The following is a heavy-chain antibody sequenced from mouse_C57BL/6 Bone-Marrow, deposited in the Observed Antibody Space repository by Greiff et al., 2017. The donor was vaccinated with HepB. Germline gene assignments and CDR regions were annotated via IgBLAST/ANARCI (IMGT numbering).Heavy chain of an antibody. CDR3: ARDSSSRPYYAMDY. D-gene: IGHD1-1*01. J-gene: IGHJ4*01. CDR2: IYPGSGNT. CDR1: GYTFTDYY. V-gene: IGHV1-76*01. Sequence: VQVVESGAELVRPGASVKLSCKASGYTFTDYYINWVKQRPGQGLEWIARIYPGSGNTYYNEKFKGKATLTAEKSSSTAYMQLSSLTSEDSAVSFCARDSSSRPYYAMDYWGQGTSVTVSS.